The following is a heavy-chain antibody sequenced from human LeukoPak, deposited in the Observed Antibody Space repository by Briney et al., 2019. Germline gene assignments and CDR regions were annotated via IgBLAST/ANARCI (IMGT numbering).Heavy chain of an antibody. V-gene: IGHV3-23*01. CDR1: GFTFSSYA. D-gene: IGHD5-24*01. CDR2: ISDSGGST. CDR3: AKDVYNKAFDY. J-gene: IGHJ4*02. Sequence: PGGSLRLSCAASGFTFSSYAMSWVRQAPGKGLAWVSAISDSGGSTYYVESVKGRFTISRDGSKNTLYLQMNSLRAEDTAIYYCAKDVYNKAFDYWGQGTLVTVSS.